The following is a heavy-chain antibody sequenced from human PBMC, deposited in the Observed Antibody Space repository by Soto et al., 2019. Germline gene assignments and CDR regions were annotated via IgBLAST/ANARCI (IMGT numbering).Heavy chain of an antibody. CDR3: ARDLLSGSGTLWAFDI. V-gene: IGHV3-64*01. D-gene: IGHD3-10*01. CDR1: GFTFSSYA. Sequence: GGSLRLSCAASGFTFSSYAMHWVRQAPGKGLEYVSAISSNGGSTYYANSVKGRFTISRDNSKNTLYLQMGSLRAEDMAVYYCARDLLSGSGTLWAFDIWGQGTMVTVSS. J-gene: IGHJ3*02. CDR2: ISSNGGST.